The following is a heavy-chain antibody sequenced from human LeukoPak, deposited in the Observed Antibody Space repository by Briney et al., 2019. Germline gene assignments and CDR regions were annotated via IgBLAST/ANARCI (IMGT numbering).Heavy chain of an antibody. Sequence: QPGGSLRLSCAASGFTFSSYEVNWVRQAPGKGLEWVSYISSSGSTIYYADSVKGRFTISRDNAKNSLYLQMNSLRAEDTAVYYCARDYSGDFDYWGQGTLVTVSS. CDR1: GFTFSSYE. V-gene: IGHV3-48*03. D-gene: IGHD5-12*01. CDR2: ISSSGSTI. CDR3: ARDYSGDFDY. J-gene: IGHJ4*02.